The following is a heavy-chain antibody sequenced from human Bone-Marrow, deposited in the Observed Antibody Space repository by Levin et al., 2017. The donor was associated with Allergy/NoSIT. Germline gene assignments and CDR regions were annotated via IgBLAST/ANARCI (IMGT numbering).Heavy chain of an antibody. J-gene: IGHJ4*02. V-gene: IGHV3-23*01. Sequence: GESLKISCVVSGMTFSSYAMSWVRQAPGRGLEWVSSIRDSGSSTFYAGSVKGRFTISRDNIRKTLYLEMNSLRVEDTAVYFCATSGYRDPPGIFWGQGTLVTVSS. CDR3: ATSGYRDPPGIF. CDR2: IRDSGSST. D-gene: IGHD3-16*02. CDR1: GMTFSSYA.